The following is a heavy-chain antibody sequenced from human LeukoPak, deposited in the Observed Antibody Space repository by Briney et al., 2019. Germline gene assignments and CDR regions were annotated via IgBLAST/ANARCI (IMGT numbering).Heavy chain of an antibody. V-gene: IGHV1-18*01. CDR3: ARISRFGIVGARDDAFDI. D-gene: IGHD1-26*01. CDR2: ISAYNGNT. CDR1: GYTFTSYG. J-gene: IGHJ3*02. Sequence: GASVKVSCKASGYTFTSYGISWVRQAPGQGLEWMGWISAYNGNTNYAQKLQGRVTMTTDTSTSTAYMELRSLRSDDTAVYYCARISRFGIVGARDDAFDIWGQGTMVTVSS.